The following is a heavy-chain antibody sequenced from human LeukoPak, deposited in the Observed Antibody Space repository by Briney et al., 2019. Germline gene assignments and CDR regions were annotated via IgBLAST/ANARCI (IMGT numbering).Heavy chain of an antibody. CDR1: GDSISHSYW. V-gene: IGHV4/OR15-8*01. CDR3: ARAVAGTSVYFDY. CDR2: IYLGESV. D-gene: IGHD6-19*01. Sequence: SETLSLTCVVSGDSISHSYWWSWVRQPPGKGLEWIGEIYLGESVNYNPSLKSRATISVDKSKNQFSLKLTSVTAADTAVYFCARAVAGTSVYFDYWGQGTLVTVSS. J-gene: IGHJ4*02.